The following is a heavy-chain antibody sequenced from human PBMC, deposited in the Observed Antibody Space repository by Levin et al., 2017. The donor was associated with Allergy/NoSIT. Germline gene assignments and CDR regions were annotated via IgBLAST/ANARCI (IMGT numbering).Heavy chain of an antibody. J-gene: IGHJ3*02. CDR3: ARDQETTVTQKEGDDAFDI. V-gene: IGHV1-18*01. CDR2: ISAYNGNT. CDR1: GYTFTSYG. D-gene: IGHD4-17*01. Sequence: VASVKVSCKASGYTFTSYGISWVRQAPGQGLEWMGWISAYNGNTNYAQKLQGRVTMTTDTSTSTAYMERRSLRSDDTAVYYCARDQETTVTQKEGDDAFDIWGQGTMVTVSS.